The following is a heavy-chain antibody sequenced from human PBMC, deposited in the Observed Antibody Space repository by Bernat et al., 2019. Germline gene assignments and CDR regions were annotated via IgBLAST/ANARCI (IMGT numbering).Heavy chain of an antibody. CDR3: ARGQEGHFVAPRAEYFQH. D-gene: IGHD2-21*01. V-gene: IGHV3-30*01. CDR2: ISYDGSNK. CDR1: GFTFSSYA. Sequence: QVQLVESGGGVVQPGRSLRLSCAASGFTFSSYAMHWVRQAPGKGLEWVAVISYDGSNKYYEDSVKGRFTISRDNSKNTLYLQMNSLRAEDTAVYYCARGQEGHFVAPRAEYFQHWGQGTLVTVSS. J-gene: IGHJ1*01.